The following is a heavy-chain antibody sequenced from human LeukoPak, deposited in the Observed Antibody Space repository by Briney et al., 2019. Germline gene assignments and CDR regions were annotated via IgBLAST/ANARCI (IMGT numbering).Heavy chain of an antibody. CDR3: ARQGGYYRSGRPGHFWLDP. J-gene: IGHJ5*02. V-gene: IGHV4-34*01. CDR1: LGSLSVYY. Sequence: SETLSLTCAVYLGSLSVYYWSWIRQPPGRGVESIWEINHSGSTNYNPSLRSRLPISVDTSKNQFSLQLSSVAAADTAVYYCARQGGYYRSGRPGHFWLDPWGQGTLVTVSS. D-gene: IGHD3-10*01. CDR2: INHSGST.